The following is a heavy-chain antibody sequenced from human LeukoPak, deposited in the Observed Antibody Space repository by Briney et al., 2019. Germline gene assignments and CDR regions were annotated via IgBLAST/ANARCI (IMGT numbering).Heavy chain of an antibody. CDR1: GGSISSGGYY. CDR3: ARSSHLNWNYIGRDY. CDR2: INHSGST. J-gene: IGHJ4*02. V-gene: IGHV4-30-2*01. D-gene: IGHD1-7*01. Sequence: PSQTLSLTCTVSGGSISSGGYYWSWIRQPPGKGLEWIGEINHSGSTNYNPSLKSRVTISVDTSKNQFSLKLSSVTAADTAVYYCARSSHLNWNYIGRDYWGQGTLVTVSS.